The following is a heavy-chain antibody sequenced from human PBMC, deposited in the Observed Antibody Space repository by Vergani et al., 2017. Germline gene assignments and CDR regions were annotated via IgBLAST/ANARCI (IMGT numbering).Heavy chain of an antibody. CDR2: IYVSGIT. J-gene: IGHJ3*01. CDR3: ARDNKQLRPRAFDL. D-gene: IGHD4-23*01. CDR1: GFSLSTSGVG. V-gene: IGHV2-5*01. Sequence: QITLKESGPTLVKPTQTLTLTCTFSGFSLSTSGVGVGWIRQPPGKALEWLGRIYVSGITDYNSSLQRRVSMSVDTSKNQFSLTLTSVTAADTAVYYCARDNKQLRPRAFDLWGQGTMVTVSS.